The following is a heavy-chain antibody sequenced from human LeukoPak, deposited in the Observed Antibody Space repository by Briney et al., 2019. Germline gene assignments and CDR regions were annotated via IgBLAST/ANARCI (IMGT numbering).Heavy chain of an antibody. D-gene: IGHD3-10*01. CDR2: ISAYNGNT. V-gene: IGHV1-18*01. CDR3: ARDSIDGSGTYYNDSPGY. J-gene: IGHJ4*02. Sequence: ASVKVSCKASGYTFSSYGFSWVRQAPGQGLEWMGWISAYNGNTDYGRNLRGRLIMTTDTSTSTAYMELRSLRSDDTAVYYCARDSIDGSGTYYNDSPGYWGQGTLVTVSS. CDR1: GYTFSSYG.